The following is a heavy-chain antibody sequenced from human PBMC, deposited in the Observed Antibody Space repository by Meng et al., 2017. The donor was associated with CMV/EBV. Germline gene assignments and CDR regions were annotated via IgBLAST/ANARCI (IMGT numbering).Heavy chain of an antibody. J-gene: IGHJ5*02. CDR1: GFTFSSYS. D-gene: IGHD3-22*01. V-gene: IGHV3-21*01. CDR3: ARDAKYYYDSSGYPSTGRGIDP. CDR2: ISSSSSYI. Sequence: GESLKISCAASGFTFSSYSMNWVRQAPGKGLEWVSPISSSSSYIYYADSVKGRFTISRDNAKNSLYLQMNSLRAEDTAVYYCARDAKYYYDSSGYPSTGRGIDPWGQGTLVTVSS.